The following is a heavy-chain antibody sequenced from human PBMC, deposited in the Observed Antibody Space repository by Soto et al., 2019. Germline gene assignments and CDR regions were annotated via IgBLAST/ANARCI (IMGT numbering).Heavy chain of an antibody. V-gene: IGHV1-69*12. CDR1: GCTFSSYA. J-gene: IGHJ4*02. CDR2: IIPIFGTA. D-gene: IGHD2-2*01. Sequence: QVQLVQSGAEVKKPTSSVKVSCKASGCTFSSYAISWVRQAPGQGLEWMGGIIPIFGTANYAQKFQGRVTSTADEATSTAYMELSSVSSEDTAVYYCARDGGGSCHVDYWGQGTLVIVSS. CDR3: ARDGGGSCHVDY.